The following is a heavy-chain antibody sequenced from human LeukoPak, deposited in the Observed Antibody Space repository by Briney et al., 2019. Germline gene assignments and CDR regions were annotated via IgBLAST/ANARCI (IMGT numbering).Heavy chain of an antibody. CDR2: IYYSGSS. CDR1: GGSISSDHYY. Sequence: SETLSLTCTVSGGSISSDHYYWGWIRQPPGKGLERIGSIYYSGSSYYNPSLKSRVTISVDTSKNQFSLKLSSVTAADTAVYHCARQSGYTYGPIDYWGQGTLVTVSS. D-gene: IGHD5-18*01. J-gene: IGHJ4*02. CDR3: ARQSGYTYGPIDY. V-gene: IGHV4-39*01.